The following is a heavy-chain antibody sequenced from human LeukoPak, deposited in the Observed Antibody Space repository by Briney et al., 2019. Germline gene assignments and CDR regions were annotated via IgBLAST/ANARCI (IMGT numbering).Heavy chain of an antibody. CDR2: ISTYNGNT. D-gene: IGHD5-24*01. J-gene: IGHJ3*02. V-gene: IGHV1-18*01. CDR1: GYTFTSYG. Sequence: ASVKVSCKASGYTFTSYGISWVRQAPGQGLEGMGWISTYNGNTNYAQKLQGRVTMTRDTSTSTVYMELSSLRSEDTAVYYCARVRDGYNDAYDIWGQGTMVTVHS. CDR3: ARVRDGYNDAYDI.